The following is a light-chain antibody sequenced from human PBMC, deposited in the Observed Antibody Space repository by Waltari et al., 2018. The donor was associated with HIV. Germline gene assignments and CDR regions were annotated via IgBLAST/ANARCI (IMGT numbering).Light chain of an antibody. Sequence: QSALTQPPSASGSLGQSVTISCTGSSSDVGRYDYVSWYQHHPAQAPKRLLFEVNKRPSVLPARFSGSKPGNTASLTVSGLQAEDEAEYSCSSYAGINPVIFGGGTTLTVL. CDR2: EVN. V-gene: IGLV2-8*01. CDR1: SSDVGRYDY. J-gene: IGLJ2*01. CDR3: SSYAGINPVI.